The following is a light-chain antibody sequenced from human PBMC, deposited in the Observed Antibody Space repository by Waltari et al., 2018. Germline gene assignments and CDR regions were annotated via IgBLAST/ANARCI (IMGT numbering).Light chain of an antibody. CDR2: EVT. CDR3: CSYADSGAYV. J-gene: IGLJ1*01. V-gene: IGLV2-23*02. Sequence: QSALTQPASMSGSPGQSITISCTGTYSEVGSYNLVSWYQQHPGDVPKLIIYEVTKRPSGVSNRFSGSKSGNTASLTISGLQTEDEADYYCCSYADSGAYVFGTGTQVSVL. CDR1: YSEVGSYNL.